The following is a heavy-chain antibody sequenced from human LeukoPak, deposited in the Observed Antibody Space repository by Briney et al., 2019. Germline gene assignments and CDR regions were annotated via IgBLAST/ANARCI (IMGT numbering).Heavy chain of an antibody. V-gene: IGHV1-2*02. D-gene: IGHD4-17*01. J-gene: IGHJ4*02. CDR1: GYTFTGYY. Sequence: EASVKVSCKASGYTFTGYYMHWVRQAPGQGLEWMGWINPNSGGTNYAQKFQGRVTMTRDTSISTAYMELSRLRSDDTAVYYCAREKSETTVTTGFDYWGQGTLVTVSS. CDR3: AREKSETTVTTGFDY. CDR2: INPNSGGT.